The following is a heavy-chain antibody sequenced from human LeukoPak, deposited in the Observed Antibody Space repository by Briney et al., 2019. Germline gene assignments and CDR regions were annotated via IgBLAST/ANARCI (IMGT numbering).Heavy chain of an antibody. J-gene: IGHJ5*02. V-gene: IGHV3-23*01. CDR2: ISGSGGST. Sequence: PGGSLRLSCAASGFTFSSYAMSWVRQAPGKGLEWVSAISGSGGSTYYADSVKGRFTISRDNSKNTLYLQMNSLRAEDTAVYCCAKDSTPTYYDSSGYYDPWGQGTLVTVSS. D-gene: IGHD3-22*01. CDR3: AKDSTPTYYDSSGYYDP. CDR1: GFTFSSYA.